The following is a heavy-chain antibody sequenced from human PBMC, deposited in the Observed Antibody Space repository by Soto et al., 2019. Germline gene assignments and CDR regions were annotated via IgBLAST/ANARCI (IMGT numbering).Heavy chain of an antibody. CDR1: GGSISSGGYY. CDR2: IYYSGST. J-gene: IGHJ6*02. V-gene: IGHV4-31*03. D-gene: IGHD2-15*01. Sequence: QVQLQESGPGLVKPSQTLSLTCTVSGGSISSGGYYWSWIRQHPGKGMEWIGYIYYSGSTYYNPSLKSRVTISVDKSKNQFSLKLSSVTAADTAVYYCARDPRYCSGGSCYPPYGMDVWGQGTTVTVSS. CDR3: ARDPRYCSGGSCYPPYGMDV.